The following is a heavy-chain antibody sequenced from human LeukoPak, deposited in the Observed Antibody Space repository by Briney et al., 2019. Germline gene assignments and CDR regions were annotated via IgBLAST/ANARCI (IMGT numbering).Heavy chain of an antibody. V-gene: IGHV4-30-2*01. Sequence: SETLSLTCAVSGGSMSSGGYSWSWIRQPPGKGLEWIGYIYPSGNTYYNPSLKSRVTMSVGRSKNQFSLELSSVSAADTAVYYCARLDLTISSSGWFDPWGQGTLVTVSS. D-gene: IGHD6-13*01. CDR1: GGSMSSGGYS. CDR3: ARLDLTISSSGWFDP. J-gene: IGHJ5*02. CDR2: IYPSGNT.